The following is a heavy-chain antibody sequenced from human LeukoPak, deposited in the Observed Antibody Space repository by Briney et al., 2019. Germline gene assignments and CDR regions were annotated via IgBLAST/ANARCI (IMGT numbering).Heavy chain of an antibody. CDR1: GGSISSYY. J-gene: IGHJ4*02. D-gene: IGHD1-1*01. Sequence: PSETLSLTCTVSGGSISSYYWSWIRQPPGKGLEWIGYIYYSGSTNYNPSFKSRVTISIDTSKNQFSLKLSSVTAADTAVYYCAAGIGTTGDYWGQGTLVTVSS. CDR2: IYYSGST. V-gene: IGHV4-59*01. CDR3: AAGIGTTGDY.